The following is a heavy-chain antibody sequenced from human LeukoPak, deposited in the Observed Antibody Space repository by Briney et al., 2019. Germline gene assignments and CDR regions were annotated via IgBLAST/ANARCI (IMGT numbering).Heavy chain of an antibody. V-gene: IGHV3-21*01. CDR2: ISSSSTYI. D-gene: IGHD3-10*01. J-gene: IGHJ3*02. Sequence: GGSLRLSCAASGFTVSSNYMSWGRQAPGKGLEWVSSISSSSTYIYYADSVKGRFTISRDNAKNSLYLQMNSLRAEDTAVYYCARDPYGSGNYLGAFDIWGQGTMVTVSS. CDR1: GFTVSSNY. CDR3: ARDPYGSGNYLGAFDI.